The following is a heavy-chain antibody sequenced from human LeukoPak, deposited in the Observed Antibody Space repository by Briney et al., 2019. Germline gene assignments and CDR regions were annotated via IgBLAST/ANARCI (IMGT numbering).Heavy chain of an antibody. CDR3: AIHGVYNWNDYAFDV. CDR1: GGSFSGYY. J-gene: IGHJ3*01. CDR2: IYYSGST. Sequence: SETLSLTCAVYGGSFSGYYWSWIRQPPGKGLEWIGYIYYSGSTSYNPSLKSRVTISVDTSKNQFSLKLTSVTAADTAVYYCAIHGVYNWNDYAFDVWGQGTMVTVSS. V-gene: IGHV4-59*08. D-gene: IGHD1-1*01.